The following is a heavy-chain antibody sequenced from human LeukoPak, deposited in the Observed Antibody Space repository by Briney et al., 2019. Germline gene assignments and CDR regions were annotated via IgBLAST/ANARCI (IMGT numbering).Heavy chain of an antibody. V-gene: IGHV4-31*03. Sequence: SETLSLTCTVSGVSISSGGYCWSWIRQHSGKGLEWIGYIYHSGSTYYNPSLRSRVTISVDTSKNQFSLKLTSVTAADTAVYYCARVPNQSKYSIGNYWGQGTLVTVSS. J-gene: IGHJ4*02. CDR1: GVSISSGGYC. CDR2: IYHSGST. CDR3: ARVPNQSKYSIGNY. D-gene: IGHD1-14*01.